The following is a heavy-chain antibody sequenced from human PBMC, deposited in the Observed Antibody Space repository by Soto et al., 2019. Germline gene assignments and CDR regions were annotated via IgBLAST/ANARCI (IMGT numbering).Heavy chain of an antibody. D-gene: IGHD3-3*02. CDR2: MFYGVST. CDR1: GSSINSRGYY. J-gene: IGHJ4*02. Sequence: XGTLSLTCTVSGSSINSRGYYWGWIRQPPGKGLEWIGSMFYGVSTYYNPSLKSRVTVSVDTSKNQFSLNLRSVTAADTAVYYCARLPSRHLVDYWGQGTLVTVSS. V-gene: IGHV4-39*01. CDR3: ARLPSRHLVDY.